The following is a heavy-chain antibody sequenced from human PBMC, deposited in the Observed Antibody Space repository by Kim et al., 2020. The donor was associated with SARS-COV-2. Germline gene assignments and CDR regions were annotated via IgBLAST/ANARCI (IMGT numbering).Heavy chain of an antibody. V-gene: IGHV3-21*01. CDR3: ARGGGLYSYGNYYYYGMDV. Sequence: GGSLRLSCAASGFTFSSYSMNWVRQAPGKGLEWVSSISSSSSYIYYADSVKGRFTISRDNAKNSLYLQMNSLRAEDTAVYYCARGGGLYSYGNYYYYGMDVWGQGTTVTVSS. CDR2: ISSSSSYI. J-gene: IGHJ6*02. D-gene: IGHD5-18*01. CDR1: GFTFSSYS.